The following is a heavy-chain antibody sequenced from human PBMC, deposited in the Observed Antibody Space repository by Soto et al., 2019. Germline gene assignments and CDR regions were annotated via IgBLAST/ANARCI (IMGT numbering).Heavy chain of an antibody. V-gene: IGHV3-23*01. CDR3: AKGTKIFGVIIIFDYYYGMDI. CDR1: RFTFSSSA. J-gene: IGHJ6*02. Sequence: PGGSLRLSCAASRFTFSSSAMSWVRQAPGKGLEWVSAISGSGSSMYYGDSVKGRFTISRDNSKNTLYLQMNSLRAEDTARYYCAKGTKIFGVIIIFDYYYGMDIWGQGTTVTVSS. D-gene: IGHD3-3*01. CDR2: ISGSGSSM.